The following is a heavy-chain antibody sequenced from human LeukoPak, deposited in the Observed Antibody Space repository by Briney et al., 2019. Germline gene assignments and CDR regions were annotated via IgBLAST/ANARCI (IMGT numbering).Heavy chain of an antibody. J-gene: IGHJ4*02. CDR2: INHSGST. D-gene: IGHD3-10*01. CDR1: GGSFSGYY. Sequence: SETLSLTCAVYGGSFSGYYWSWIRQPPGKGLEWIGEINHSGSTNYNPSLKSRVTISVETSKNQFSLKLSSVTAADTAVYYCARGNGDYGSGSYYSPFDYWGQGTLVTVSS. CDR3: ARGNGDYGSGSYYSPFDY. V-gene: IGHV4-34*01.